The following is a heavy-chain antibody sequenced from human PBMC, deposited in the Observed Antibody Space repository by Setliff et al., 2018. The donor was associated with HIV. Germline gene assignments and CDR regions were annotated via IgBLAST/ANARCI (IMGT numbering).Heavy chain of an antibody. CDR3: ARGLDIVLMVYAIPDAFDI. V-gene: IGHV4-61*09. CDR2: ISASGRT. CDR1: GGSISSDGSY. J-gene: IGHJ3*02. D-gene: IGHD2-8*01. Sequence: PSETLSLTCTVSGGSISSDGSYWSWIRQPAGEGLEWIGHISASGRTNYNPSLKSRVTISVDTPKDQFSLRLSSVTAADTAVYYCARGLDIVLMVYAIPDAFDIWGQGTMVTVSS.